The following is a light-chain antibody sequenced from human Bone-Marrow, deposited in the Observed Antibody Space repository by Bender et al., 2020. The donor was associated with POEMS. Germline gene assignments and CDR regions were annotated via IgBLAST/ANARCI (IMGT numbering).Light chain of an antibody. CDR3: QAWDTSGLYV. CDR2: DDS. V-gene: IGLV3-21*02. CDR1: DLATKR. J-gene: IGLJ1*01. Sequence: SYVLTQPPSVSVAPGQTAMIPCGGNDLATKRVHWYQQKPGQAPVLVVYDDSDRPSGIPARFSGSNSGNTATLTISGTQAMDEADYFCQAWDTSGLYVFGTGTKVSVL.